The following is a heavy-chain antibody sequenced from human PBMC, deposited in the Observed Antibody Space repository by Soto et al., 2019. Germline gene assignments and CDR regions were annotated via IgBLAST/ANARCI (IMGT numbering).Heavy chain of an antibody. Sequence: PSETLSLTCVVSGGSISNNNWWTWVRQPPGKGLEWIGYIYYSGSTYYNPSLKSRVTISVDTSKNQFSLKLSSVTAADTAVYYCARVNPNSSGSERFDYWGQGTLVTVSS. J-gene: IGHJ4*02. V-gene: IGHV4-30-4*01. D-gene: IGHD3-22*01. CDR3: ARVNPNSSGSERFDY. CDR1: GGSISNNNW. CDR2: IYYSGST.